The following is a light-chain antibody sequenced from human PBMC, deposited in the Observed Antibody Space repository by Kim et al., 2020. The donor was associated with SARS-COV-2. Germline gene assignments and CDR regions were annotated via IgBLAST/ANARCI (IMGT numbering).Light chain of an antibody. J-gene: IGKJ2*03. CDR1: QTVLYNSNNKNY. CDR3: QQYYSTPPS. CDR2: WAS. Sequence: DIVMTQSPDSLAVSLGERATLNCKSSQTVLYNSNNKNYLAWYQQKPGQAPKLLIYWASIRESGVSDRFSGSGSETDFTLTISSLHAEDVAVYYCQQYYSTPPSFGQGTKLEIK. V-gene: IGKV4-1*01.